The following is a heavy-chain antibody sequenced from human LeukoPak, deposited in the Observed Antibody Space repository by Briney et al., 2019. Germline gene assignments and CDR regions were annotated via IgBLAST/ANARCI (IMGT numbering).Heavy chain of an antibody. CDR3: ARPVALMIRGNNWFDP. CDR1: VCSISSSRYY. J-gene: IGHJ5*02. V-gene: IGHV4-39*01. Sequence: SDTLSLTCTVSVCSISSSRYYWGRIRQPPGMSLEWIGNIYYSGSTYYNPSLKSRVTISVDTSKNQFSLKLSSVTGADTAVYYCARPVALMIRGNNWFDPWGQGTLVTVSS. CDR2: IYYSGST. D-gene: IGHD2-8*01.